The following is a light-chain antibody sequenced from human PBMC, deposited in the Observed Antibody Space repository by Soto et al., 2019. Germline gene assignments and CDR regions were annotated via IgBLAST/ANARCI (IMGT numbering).Light chain of an antibody. J-gene: IGKJ1*01. CDR2: WAS. CDR1: RSVLYKSNNKNH. V-gene: IGKV4-1*01. CDR3: QQYYSTPRT. Sequence: DILMTQSPDSLAVSLGERATMNCKCSRSVLYKSNNKNHLAWYQQKPGQPPQLIIYWASTRESGVPDRFSGSGSGTDFTLTISSLQAEDVAVYYCQQYYSTPRTFGQGTKVDIK.